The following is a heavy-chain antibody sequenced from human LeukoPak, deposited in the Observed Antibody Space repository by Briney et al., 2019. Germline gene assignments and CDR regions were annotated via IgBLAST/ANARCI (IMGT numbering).Heavy chain of an antibody. Sequence: GGSLRLSCAVSGITLSNYGMSWVRQAPGKGLEWVANIKQDGSEKYYVDSVKGRFTISRDNAKNSLYLQMNSLRAEDTAVFYCARDDYGGNSYYYYYGMDVWGQGTTVTVSS. J-gene: IGHJ6*01. V-gene: IGHV3-7*01. CDR2: IKQDGSEK. CDR1: GITLSNYG. D-gene: IGHD4-23*01. CDR3: ARDDYGGNSYYYYYGMDV.